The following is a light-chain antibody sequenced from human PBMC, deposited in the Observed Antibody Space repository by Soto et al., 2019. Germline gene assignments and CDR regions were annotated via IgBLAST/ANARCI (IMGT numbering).Light chain of an antibody. CDR1: SSDVGAYNY. CDR3: NSYAGTSHV. CDR2: VVS. Sequence: QSALTQPASVSGSPGQAITIPCSGTSSDVGAYNYVSWYQQHPGKAPKLIIYVVSNRPSGVSNRFSGSKSDNTAFLIISGLQAEDEADYYCNSYAGTSHVFGSGTKVTVL. V-gene: IGLV2-14*01. J-gene: IGLJ1*01.